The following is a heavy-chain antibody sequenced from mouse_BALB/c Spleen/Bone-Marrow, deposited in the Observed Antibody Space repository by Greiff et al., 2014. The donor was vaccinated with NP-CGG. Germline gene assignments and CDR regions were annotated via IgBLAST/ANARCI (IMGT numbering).Heavy chain of an antibody. CDR3: AREGDYYGSSAY. V-gene: IGHV1S126*01. CDR1: GYSFTSYW. CDR2: IDPSDSET. J-gene: IGHJ3*01. D-gene: IGHD1-1*01. Sequence: QVQLKESGPQLVRPGASVKISCKASGYSFTSYWMHWVKQRPGQGLEWIGMIDPSDSETRLNQKFKDKATLTVDKSSSTAYMQLSSPTSEDSALYYCAREGDYYGSSAYWGQGTLVTVSA.